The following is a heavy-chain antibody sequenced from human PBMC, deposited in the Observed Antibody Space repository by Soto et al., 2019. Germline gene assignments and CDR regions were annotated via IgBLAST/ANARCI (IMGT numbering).Heavy chain of an antibody. CDR2: FYYSGST. J-gene: IGHJ4*02. D-gene: IGHD3-22*01. Sequence: QVQLQESGPGLVKPSETLSLTCTVSGASITTYYWSWIRQPPGKGLEWIGYFYYSGSTNYNPSLKSLFTISVDTSKNQVSLKLTSVTAADTAVYYCARTSVGSGYYYGYFDSWGQGTLVTISS. CDR3: ARTSVGSGYYYGYFDS. V-gene: IGHV4-59*08. CDR1: GASITTYY.